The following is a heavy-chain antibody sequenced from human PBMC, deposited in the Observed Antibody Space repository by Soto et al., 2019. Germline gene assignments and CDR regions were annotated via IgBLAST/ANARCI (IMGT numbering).Heavy chain of an antibody. Sequence: QLQLQESGPGLVKPSETLSLTCTVSGGSISSSSYYWGWIRQPPGKGLEWIGRIYYSGSTYYNPSLKSRVTISVDTSKNQFSLKLSSVTAADTAVYYCASSYGDFYYFDYWGQGTLVTVSS. CDR2: IYYSGST. J-gene: IGHJ4*02. D-gene: IGHD4-17*01. V-gene: IGHV4-39*01. CDR3: ASSYGDFYYFDY. CDR1: GGSISSSSYY.